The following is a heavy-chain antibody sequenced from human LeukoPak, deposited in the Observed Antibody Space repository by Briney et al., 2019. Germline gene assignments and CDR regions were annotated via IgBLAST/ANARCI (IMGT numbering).Heavy chain of an antibody. CDR1: GGSISSSSYY. CDR3: ARQGDSSSTPIFDY. Sequence: SETLSLTCTVSGGSISSSSYYWGWIRQPPGTGLEWIGSIYYSGSTYYNPSLKSRVTISVDTSKNQFSLKLNSVTAADTAVYYCARQGDSSSTPIFDYWGQGTLVTVSS. V-gene: IGHV4-39*01. J-gene: IGHJ4*02. D-gene: IGHD6-6*01. CDR2: IYYSGST.